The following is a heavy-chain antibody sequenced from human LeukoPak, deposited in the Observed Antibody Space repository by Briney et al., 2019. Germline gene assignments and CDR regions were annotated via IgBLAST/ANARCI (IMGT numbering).Heavy chain of an antibody. D-gene: IGHD2-2*01. CDR2: ISGSGGST. Sequence: GGSLRLSCAASGFTFSSYAMSWVRQAPGKGLEWVSAISGSGGSTYYADSVKGRFTISRDNSKNTLYLQMNSLRAEDTAVYYCAKDHRTGQLLVSHSSTGYWGQGTLVTVSS. V-gene: IGHV3-23*01. J-gene: IGHJ4*02. CDR1: GFTFSSYA. CDR3: AKDHRTGQLLVSHSSTGY.